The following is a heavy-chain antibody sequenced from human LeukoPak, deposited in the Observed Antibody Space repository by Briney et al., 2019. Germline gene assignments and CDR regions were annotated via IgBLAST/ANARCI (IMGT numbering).Heavy chain of an antibody. D-gene: IGHD1-1*01. CDR3: AKDYKWSFDV. V-gene: IGHV3-30*02. Sequence: GGSLRLSCAASGFTFRTYGMHWVRQAPGKGLEWVAYIRHHGNDKYYADSVRGRFTISRDNSKNTLYLQMNSLTAEDTAVLYCAKDYKWSFDVWGRGTLVTVSS. J-gene: IGHJ2*01. CDR1: GFTFRTYG. CDR2: IRHHGNDK.